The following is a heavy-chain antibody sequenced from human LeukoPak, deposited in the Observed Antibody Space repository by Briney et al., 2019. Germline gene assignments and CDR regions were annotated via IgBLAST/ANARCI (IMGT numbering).Heavy chain of an antibody. Sequence: GGSLRLSCAASGFTFSSYEMNWVRQAPGKGLEGVSYISSSGSTIYYADSVKGRFTISRDNAKNSLYLQMNSMRAEDTAVYYCAELGITMIGGVWGKGTTVTISS. CDR1: GFTFSSYE. J-gene: IGHJ6*04. CDR2: ISSSGSTI. D-gene: IGHD3-10*02. V-gene: IGHV3-48*03. CDR3: AELGITMIGGV.